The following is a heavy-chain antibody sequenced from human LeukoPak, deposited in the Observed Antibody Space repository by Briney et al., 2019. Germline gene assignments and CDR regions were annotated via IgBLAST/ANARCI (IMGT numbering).Heavy chain of an antibody. J-gene: IGHJ5*02. D-gene: IGHD6-25*01. Sequence: ASVKVSCKASGYTFTGYYMHWVRQAPGQGLEWMGWINPNSGGTNYAQKFQGRVTMTRDTSISTAYMELSRLRSDDTAVYYCARDTAARGRNWFDPWGQGTLVTVSS. CDR1: GYTFTGYY. V-gene: IGHV1-2*02. CDR3: ARDTAARGRNWFDP. CDR2: INPNSGGT.